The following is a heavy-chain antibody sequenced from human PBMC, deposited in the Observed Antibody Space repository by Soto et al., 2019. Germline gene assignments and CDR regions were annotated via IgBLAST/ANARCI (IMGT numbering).Heavy chain of an antibody. Sequence: GGSLRLSCAASVFTFSNAWMSWVRQAPGKGLEWVGRIKSKTDGGTTDYAAPVKGRFTISRDDSKNTLYLQMNSLKTEDTAVYYCTTDSEVAGPKDYYGMDVWGQGTTVTVSS. CDR2: IKSKTDGGTT. D-gene: IGHD6-19*01. CDR3: TTDSEVAGPKDYYGMDV. J-gene: IGHJ6*02. CDR1: VFTFSNAW. V-gene: IGHV3-15*01.